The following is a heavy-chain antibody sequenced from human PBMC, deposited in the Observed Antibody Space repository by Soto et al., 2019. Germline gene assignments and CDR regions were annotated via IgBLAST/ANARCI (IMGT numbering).Heavy chain of an antibody. CDR2: ISYDGSNK. D-gene: IGHD2-15*01. V-gene: IGHV3-30*18. Sequence: QVQLVESGGGVVQPGRSLRLSCAASGFTFSSYGMHWVRQAPGKGLEWVAVISYDGSNKYYADSVKGRFTISRDNSKNTLYLQMNSLRAEDTAVYYCAKDRGYCSGGSCYSVGYYYYYGMDVWGQGTTVTVSS. CDR1: GFTFSSYG. J-gene: IGHJ6*02. CDR3: AKDRGYCSGGSCYSVGYYYYYGMDV.